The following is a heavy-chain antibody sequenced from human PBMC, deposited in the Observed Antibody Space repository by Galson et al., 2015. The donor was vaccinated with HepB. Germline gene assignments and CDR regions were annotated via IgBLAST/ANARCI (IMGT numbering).Heavy chain of an antibody. CDR2: ISGSGGST. CDR1: GFTFSSYA. CDR3: EGGTTVTTQGFNAFDI. J-gene: IGHJ3*02. D-gene: IGHD4-17*01. V-gene: IGHV3-23*01. Sequence: SLRLSCAASGFTFSSYAMSWVRQASGKGLEWVSAISGSGGSTYYADSVKGRFTISRDNSKNTLYLQMNSLRAEDTAVYYCEGGTTVTTQGFNAFDIWGQGTMVTVSS.